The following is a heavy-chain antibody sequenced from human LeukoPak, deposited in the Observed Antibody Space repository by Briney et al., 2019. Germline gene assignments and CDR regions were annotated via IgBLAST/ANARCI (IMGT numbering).Heavy chain of an antibody. Sequence: SETLSLTCTVPGGSISSATYHWSWIRQYPGKGLEWIGYIYYSGSTYYNPSLKSRVAISVDTSKNQFSLKLSSVTAADTAVYYCARAGGNYYDSSGYQDAFDIWGQGTMVTVSS. CDR2: IYYSGST. V-gene: IGHV4-30-4*08. J-gene: IGHJ3*02. CDR1: GGSISSATYH. CDR3: ARAGGNYYDSSGYQDAFDI. D-gene: IGHD3-22*01.